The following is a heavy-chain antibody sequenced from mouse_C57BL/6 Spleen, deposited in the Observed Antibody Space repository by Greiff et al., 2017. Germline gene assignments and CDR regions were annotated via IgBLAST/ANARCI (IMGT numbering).Heavy chain of an antibody. D-gene: IGHD1-1*01. CDR3: ARGITTVVATDYAMGY. CDR2: IDPSDSYT. CDR1: GYTFTSYW. J-gene: IGHJ4*01. V-gene: IGHV1-69*01. Sequence: QVQLQQPGAELVMPGASVKLSCKASGYTFTSYWMHWVKQRPGQGLEWIGEIDPSDSYTNYNQKFKGKSTLTVDKSSSTAYMQLSSLRSEDSAVYVCARGITTVVATDYAMGYWGQGTSVTVSS.